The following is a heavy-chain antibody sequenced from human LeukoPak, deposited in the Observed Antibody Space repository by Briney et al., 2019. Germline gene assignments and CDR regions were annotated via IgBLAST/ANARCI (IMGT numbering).Heavy chain of an antibody. Sequence: GGSLRLSCAASGFTFSSYAMHWVRQAPGKGLEWVAVISYDGSNKYYADSVKGRFTISGDNSKNTLYLQMNSLRAEDTAVYYCARTPHYDFWSGYHPSSYFDYWGQGTLVTVSS. CDR2: ISYDGSNK. J-gene: IGHJ4*02. V-gene: IGHV3-30*04. D-gene: IGHD3-3*01. CDR3: ARTPHYDFWSGYHPSSYFDY. CDR1: GFTFSSYA.